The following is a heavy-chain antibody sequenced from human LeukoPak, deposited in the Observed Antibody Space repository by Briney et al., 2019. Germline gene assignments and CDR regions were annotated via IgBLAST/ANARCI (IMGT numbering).Heavy chain of an antibody. Sequence: ASVKVSCKASGYTFTSYDINWVRQATGQGLEWMGWMKPNSGNTGYAQKFQGRVTMTRNISISTAYMELSSLRSEDTAVYYCARARGRTGYYTEYYFDYWGQGTLVTVSS. CDR2: MKPNSGNT. D-gene: IGHD3/OR15-3a*01. CDR3: ARARGRTGYYTEYYFDY. V-gene: IGHV1-8*01. J-gene: IGHJ4*02. CDR1: GYTFTSYD.